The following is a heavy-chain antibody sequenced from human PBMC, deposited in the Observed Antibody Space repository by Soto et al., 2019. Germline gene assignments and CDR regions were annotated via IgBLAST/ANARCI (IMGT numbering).Heavy chain of an antibody. CDR1: GGSISSSSYY. D-gene: IGHD2-2*01. V-gene: IGHV4-39*01. Sequence: LSLTCTVSGGSISSSSYYWGWIRQPPGKGLEWIGSIYYSGSTYYNPSLKSRVTISVDTSKNQFSLKLSSVTAADTAVYYCARLVVVPAANIQEFDYCGQGTLVTVSS. CDR3: ARLVVVPAANIQEFDY. CDR2: IYYSGST. J-gene: IGHJ4*02.